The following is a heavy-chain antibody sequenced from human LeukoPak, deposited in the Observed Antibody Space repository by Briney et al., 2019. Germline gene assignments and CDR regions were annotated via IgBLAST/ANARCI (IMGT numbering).Heavy chain of an antibody. Sequence: PGRSLRLSCAASGFTFSSYGMHWVRQAPGKGLEWVAVISYDGSNKYYADSVKGRFTISRDNSKNTLYLQMNSLRAEDTAVYYCTSGGSCLAYWGQGTLVTVSS. V-gene: IGHV3-30*03. CDR2: ISYDGSNK. D-gene: IGHD2-15*01. CDR1: GFTFSSYG. CDR3: TSGGSCLAY. J-gene: IGHJ4*02.